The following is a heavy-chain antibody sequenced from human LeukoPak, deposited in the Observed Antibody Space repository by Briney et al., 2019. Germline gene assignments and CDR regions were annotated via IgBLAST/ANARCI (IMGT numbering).Heavy chain of an antibody. CDR3: ARDGYGSGSYGWFHP. CDR1: GASITSSY. J-gene: IGHJ5*02. D-gene: IGHD3-10*01. Sequence: SETLSLTCSVSGASITSSYWSWIRQTPGKGLEWIGNIYSGSTNYNPSFESRVTVSLDTSKNQFSLRLTSVTAADTALYYCARDGYGSGSYGWFHPWGQGTLVTVSS. CDR2: IYSGST. V-gene: IGHV4-59*01.